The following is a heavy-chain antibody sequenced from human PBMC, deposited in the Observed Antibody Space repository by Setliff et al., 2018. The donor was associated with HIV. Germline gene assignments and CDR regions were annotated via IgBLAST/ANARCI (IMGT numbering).Heavy chain of an antibody. CDR2: INPNSGGT. CDR1: GYTFTGYY. V-gene: IGHV1-2*02. D-gene: IGHD3-22*01. CDR3: ARDRYYDSSGYYWFDAFDI. Sequence: ASVKVSCKASGYTFTGYYMHWVRQAPGQGLEWMGWINPNSGGTNYAQKFQGRVTMTRDTSISTAYMELSRLRSDDTAVYYCARDRYYDSSGYYWFDAFDIWGQGTMVT. J-gene: IGHJ3*02.